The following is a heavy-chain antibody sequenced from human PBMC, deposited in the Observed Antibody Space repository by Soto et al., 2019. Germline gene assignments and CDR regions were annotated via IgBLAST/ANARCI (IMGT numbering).Heavy chain of an antibody. J-gene: IGHJ4*02. CDR1: GFTFSSYG. Sequence: QVQLVESGGGVVQPGRSLRLSCAASGFTFSSYGMHWVRQAPGKGLEWVAVISYDGSNKYYADSVKGRFTISRDNSKNTLYLQMNSLRAEDTAVYYCAKPRERGYSYDASFDYWGQGTLITVSS. CDR3: AKPRERGYSYDASFDY. D-gene: IGHD5-18*01. CDR2: ISYDGSNK. V-gene: IGHV3-30*18.